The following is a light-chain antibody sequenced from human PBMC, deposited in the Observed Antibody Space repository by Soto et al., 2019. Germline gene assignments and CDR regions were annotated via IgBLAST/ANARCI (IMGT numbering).Light chain of an antibody. J-gene: IGLJ3*02. Sequence: QSVLTQSPSASASLGASVNLTCTLSSGHSSYSIAWHQQQPEKGPRCLMRLHGDGRHIKGDGIPDRFSGSTSGAERYLTIASLQSEDEADYYCQTWGTGTWVFGGGTKLTVL. CDR1: SGHSSYS. CDR2: LHGDGRH. V-gene: IGLV4-69*01. CDR3: QTWGTGTWV.